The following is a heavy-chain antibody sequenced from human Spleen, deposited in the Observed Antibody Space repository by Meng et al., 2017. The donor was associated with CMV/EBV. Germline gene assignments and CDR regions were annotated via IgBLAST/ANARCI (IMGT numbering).Heavy chain of an antibody. CDR1: GFTCSSYW. J-gene: IGHJ5*02. V-gene: IGHV3-7*01. CDR2: IKQDGSEK. D-gene: IGHD2-2*01. CDR3: ARVVPAAGPTWFDP. Sequence: AYGFTCSSYWMSWVRQAPGKGLEWVANIKQDGSEKYYVDSVKGRFTISRDNAKNSLYLQMNSLRAEDTAVYYCARVVPAAGPTWFDPWGQGTLVTVSS.